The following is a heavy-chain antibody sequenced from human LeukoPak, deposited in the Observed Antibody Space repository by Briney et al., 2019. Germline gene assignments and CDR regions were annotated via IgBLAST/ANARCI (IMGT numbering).Heavy chain of an antibody. CDR3: EGDYQYFDS. V-gene: IGHV3-15*01. J-gene: IGHJ4*02. CDR2: IKTQSDGERT. D-gene: IGHD2-2*01. CDR1: GFTFSKAW. Sequence: GGSLRLSCAASGFTFSKAWMSWVRQAPGKGLEWVGRIKTQSDGERTDYAAPVKGRFIISRDDSKNTVFLQMSGLKIEDTAVYYCEGDYQYFDSWGQGTLVTVSS.